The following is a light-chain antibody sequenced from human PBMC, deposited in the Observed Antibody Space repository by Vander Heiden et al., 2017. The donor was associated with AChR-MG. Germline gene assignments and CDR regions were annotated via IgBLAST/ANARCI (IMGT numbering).Light chain of an antibody. CDR1: QNITSY. CDR3: QQSYTATWT. J-gene: IGKJ1*01. V-gene: IGKV1-39*01. Sequence: DIQTIQSPSSLFASVGDRVTITCLASQNITSYLNWYQQKPGKAPKLLIYGASSLQSGVPSRFSGSGYGTDFTLTISSLQPEDFATYYCQQSYTATWTFGQGTKVEIK. CDR2: GAS.